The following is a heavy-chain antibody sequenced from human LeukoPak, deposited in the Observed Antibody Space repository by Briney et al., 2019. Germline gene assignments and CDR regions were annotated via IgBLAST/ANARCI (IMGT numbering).Heavy chain of an antibody. D-gene: IGHD3-10*01. CDR3: AYMRGLYYGIDY. CDR1: GFTVSSNY. Sequence: GGSLRLSCAASGFTVSSNYMSWVRQAPGKGLEWVSVIYSGGSTYYADSVKGRFTISRDNSKNTLYLRMNSLRAEDTAVYYCAYMRGLYYGIDYWGQGTLVTVSS. V-gene: IGHV3-53*01. J-gene: IGHJ4*02. CDR2: IYSGGST.